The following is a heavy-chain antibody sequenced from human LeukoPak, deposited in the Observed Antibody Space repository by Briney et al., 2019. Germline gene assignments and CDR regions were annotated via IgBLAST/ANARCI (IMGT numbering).Heavy chain of an antibody. Sequence: GESLRLSCAASGFTFSSYCMSWVRQAQGKGLEWVANIKQDGSEKYYVDSAKGRFTRSRDKAKNSRYMKMNSLRAEVTAVYYCARGTFWSGYYALYYYYYMDVWGKGTTVTVSS. CDR2: IKQDGSEK. J-gene: IGHJ6*03. CDR3: ARGTFWSGYYALYYYYYMDV. CDR1: GFTFSSYC. V-gene: IGHV3-7*01. D-gene: IGHD3-3*01.